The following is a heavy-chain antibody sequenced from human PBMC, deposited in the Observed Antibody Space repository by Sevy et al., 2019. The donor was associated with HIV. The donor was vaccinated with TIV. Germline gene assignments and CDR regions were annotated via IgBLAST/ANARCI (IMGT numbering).Heavy chain of an antibody. CDR1: GLTFSSYW. CDR2: IKKDGSEK. Sequence: GGSLRLSCAASGLTFSSYWMSWVRQAPGKGLEWVANIKKDGSEKYYVDSVKGRFTISRDNAKNSLYLQMNSLGAEDTAVYYCARDCSSSSCLWGMDVWGQGTTVTVSS. V-gene: IGHV3-7*03. J-gene: IGHJ6*02. D-gene: IGHD2-2*01. CDR3: ARDCSSSSCLWGMDV.